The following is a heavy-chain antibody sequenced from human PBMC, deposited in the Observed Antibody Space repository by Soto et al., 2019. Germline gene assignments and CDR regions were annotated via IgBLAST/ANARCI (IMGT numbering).Heavy chain of an antibody. CDR1: GYSFTSYW. CDR3: ARLPRKGYYYYGMDV. J-gene: IGHJ6*02. Sequence: GESLKISCKGSGYSFTSYWIGWVRQMPGKGLEWMGIIYPGDSDTRYSPSFQGQVTISADKSISTAYLQWSSLKASDTAMYYCARLPRKGYYYYGMDVWGQGTTVTVS. V-gene: IGHV5-51*01. CDR2: IYPGDSDT.